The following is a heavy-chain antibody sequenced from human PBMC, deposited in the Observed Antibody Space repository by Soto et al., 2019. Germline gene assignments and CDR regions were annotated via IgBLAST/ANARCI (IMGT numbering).Heavy chain of an antibody. D-gene: IGHD3-22*01. V-gene: IGHV3-7*01. J-gene: IGHJ5*02. CDR2: IKQDGSEK. CDR1: GFTFSTYW. Sequence: GGSLRLSCAASGFTFSTYWMSWVRQAPGKGLEWVANIKQDGSEKYCVDSVKGRFTFSRDNAKNSLYLQMNNLRAEDTAVYYCARLRYYDSSGSLLGFDPWGQGT. CDR3: ARLRYYDSSGSLLGFDP.